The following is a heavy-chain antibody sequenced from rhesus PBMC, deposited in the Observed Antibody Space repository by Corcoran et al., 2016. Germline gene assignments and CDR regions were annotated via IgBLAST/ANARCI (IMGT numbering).Heavy chain of an antibody. CDR3: AKVAGWQWADY. Sequence: EVQLVESGGGLVQPGGSLRLSCAASGFTFSSYGMSWVLQAQGRGLEWVSYISNGGGSTYYADSVKGRFTISRDNSKNTLSLQMNSLRAEDTAVYYCAKVAGWQWADYWGQGVLVTVSS. CDR2: ISNGGGST. J-gene: IGHJ4*01. V-gene: IGHV3S5*01. D-gene: IGHD5-24*01. CDR1: GFTFSSYG.